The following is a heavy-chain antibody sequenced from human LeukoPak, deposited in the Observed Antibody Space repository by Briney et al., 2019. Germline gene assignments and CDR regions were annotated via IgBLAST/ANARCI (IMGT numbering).Heavy chain of an antibody. V-gene: IGHV3-74*01. CDR2: IKYDGSST. J-gene: IGHJ4*02. Sequence: GGSLRLSCAASGFTFSSYWMHWVRQAPGKGLVWVSRIKYDGSSTNYADSVKGRFTISRDNAKNTLYLQMNTLRAEDTAVYYCAKGRYYYDSSGYPVPQDWGQGTLVTVSS. CDR1: GFTFSSYW. D-gene: IGHD3-22*01. CDR3: AKGRYYYDSSGYPVPQD.